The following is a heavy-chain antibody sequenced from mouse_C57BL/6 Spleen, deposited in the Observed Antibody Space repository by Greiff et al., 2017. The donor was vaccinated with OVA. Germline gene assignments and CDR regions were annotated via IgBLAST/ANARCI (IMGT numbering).Heavy chain of an antibody. D-gene: IGHD4-1*01. CDR2: IDPSDSYT. J-gene: IGHJ2*01. V-gene: IGHV1-69*01. CDR3: ARNWDWYFDY. CDR1: GYTFTSYW. Sequence: QVQLQQPGAELVMPGASVKLSCKASGYTFTSYWMHWVKQRPGQGLEWIGEIDPSDSYTNYNQKFKGKSTLTVDKPSSTAYMQLSSLTSEDSAVYYCARNWDWYFDYWGQGTTLTVSS.